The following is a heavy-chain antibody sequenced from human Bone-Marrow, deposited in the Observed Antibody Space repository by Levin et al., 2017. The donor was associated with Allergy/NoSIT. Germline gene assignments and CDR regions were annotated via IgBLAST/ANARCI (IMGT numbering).Heavy chain of an antibody. J-gene: IGHJ3*02. D-gene: IGHD6-19*01. Sequence: GGSLRLSCAASGFTFSSYAMHWVRQAPGKGLEYVSAISSNGGSTYYADSVKGRFTISRDNSKNTLYLQMGSLRAEDMAVYYCARGLYSSGYQGAFDIWGQGTMVTVSS. CDR2: ISSNGGST. CDR1: GFTFSSYA. CDR3: ARGLYSSGYQGAFDI. V-gene: IGHV3-64*02.